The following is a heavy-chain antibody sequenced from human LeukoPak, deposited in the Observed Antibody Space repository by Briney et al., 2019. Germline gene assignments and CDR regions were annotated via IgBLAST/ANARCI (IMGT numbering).Heavy chain of an antibody. D-gene: IGHD3-22*01. Sequence: GRSLRLSCAASGFTFSSYSMNWVRQAPGKGLEWVSYISSSSSTIYYADSVKGRFTISRDNAKNSLYLQMNSLRAEDTAVYYCARDYYDSSGYSEYFQHWGQGTLVTVSS. V-gene: IGHV3-48*04. CDR1: GFTFSSYS. CDR2: ISSSSSTI. J-gene: IGHJ1*01. CDR3: ARDYYDSSGYSEYFQH.